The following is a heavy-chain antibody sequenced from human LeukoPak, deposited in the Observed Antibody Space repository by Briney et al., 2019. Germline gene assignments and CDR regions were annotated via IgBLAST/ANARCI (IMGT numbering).Heavy chain of an antibody. V-gene: IGHV3-23*01. CDR2: ISGSGGST. CDR1: GFTFSSYA. D-gene: IGHD5-18*01. J-gene: IGHJ4*02. CDR3: ARGYSYGDMPGY. Sequence: GGSLRLSCAASGFTFSSYAMSWVRQAPGKGLEWVSAISGSGGSTYYADSVKGRFTISRDNAKNSLYLQMNSLRAEDTAVYYCARGYSYGDMPGYWGQGTLVTVSS.